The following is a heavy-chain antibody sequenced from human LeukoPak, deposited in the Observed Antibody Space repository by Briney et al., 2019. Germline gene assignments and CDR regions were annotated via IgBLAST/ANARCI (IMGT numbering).Heavy chain of an antibody. D-gene: IGHD4-23*01. J-gene: IGHJ4*02. CDR2: ISSSGSDI. CDR3: ARDYGGSSPFDY. Sequence: GGSLRLSCAASGFTVSSNYMSWVRQAPGKGLEWVSYISSSGSDIYYADSVKGRFTISRDNAKSSLYLHMNSLRAEDTAVYYCARDYGGSSPFDYWGQGTLVTVSS. CDR1: GFTVSSNY. V-gene: IGHV3-11*04.